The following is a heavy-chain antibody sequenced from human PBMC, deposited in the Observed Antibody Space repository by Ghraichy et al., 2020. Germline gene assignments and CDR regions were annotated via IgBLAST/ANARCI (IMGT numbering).Heavy chain of an antibody. V-gene: IGHV4-59*11. CDR1: GASISSHH. Sequence: SETLSLTCSVSGASISSHHWSWIRQPPGKGLEWIGYMYYSESSNYNPSLKSRVAISIDTSKNQFSLKLTSVTAADTAEYYCARVLFWGYYSGGSYPHGYFDLWGRGTLVTVSS. D-gene: IGHD2-15*01. CDR2: MYYSESS. CDR3: ARVLFWGYYSGGSYPHGYFDL. J-gene: IGHJ2*01.